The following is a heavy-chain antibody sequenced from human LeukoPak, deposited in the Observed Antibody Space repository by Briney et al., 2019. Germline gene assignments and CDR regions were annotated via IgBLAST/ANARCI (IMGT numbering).Heavy chain of an antibody. J-gene: IGHJ4*02. Sequence: GQSLEISSKGPAYTSTSQWIAWVRQMPGKGLEWMGSIYPSDRDTTYGPSFQGQVTISVDKSISTAYLLWSSLQASDTAIYCCARHGKYSSGSHYFVSSGQGTLVTVSS. CDR2: IYPSDRDT. CDR3: ARHGKYSSGSHYFVS. V-gene: IGHV5-51*01. CDR1: AYTSTSQW. D-gene: IGHD6-19*01.